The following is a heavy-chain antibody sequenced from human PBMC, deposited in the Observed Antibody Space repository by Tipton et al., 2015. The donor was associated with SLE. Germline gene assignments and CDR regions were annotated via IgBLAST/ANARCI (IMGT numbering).Heavy chain of an antibody. CDR1: GFTFNDFS. Sequence: GSLRLSCVTSGFTFNDFSVNWVRQAPGKGLEWVSSVSSTGTFKFYADSVKGRFTISRDSAKKSLYLQMNSLRAEDTAVYYCAKGRYFYGSGIYYLFDQWGQGTLVTVSA. J-gene: IGHJ4*02. V-gene: IGHV3-21*01. CDR2: VSSTGTFK. CDR3: AKGRYFYGSGIYYLFDQ. D-gene: IGHD3-10*01.